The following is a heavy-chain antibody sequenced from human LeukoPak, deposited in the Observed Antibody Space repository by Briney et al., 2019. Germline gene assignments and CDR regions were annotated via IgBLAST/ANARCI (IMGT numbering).Heavy chain of an antibody. D-gene: IGHD6-19*01. CDR3: ARALQSLVPYYFDY. J-gene: IGHJ4*02. V-gene: IGHV1-8*03. CDR1: GYTFSSYD. CDR2: MNPNSGDR. Sequence: ASVKVSCKASGYTFSSYDINWVRQATGQGLEWMGWMNPNSGDRGYAQKFQGRVTITRNTSISTAYMELSSLRSEDTAVYYCARALQSLVPYYFDYWGQGTLVTVSS.